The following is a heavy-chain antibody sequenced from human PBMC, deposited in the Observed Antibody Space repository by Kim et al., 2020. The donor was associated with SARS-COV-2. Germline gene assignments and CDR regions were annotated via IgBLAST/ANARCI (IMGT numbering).Heavy chain of an antibody. Sequence: SETLSLTCTVSGGSISSGGYYWSWIRQHPGKGLEWIGYIYYSGSTYYNPSLKSRVTISVDTSKNQFSLKLSSVTAADTAVYYCARDGSRGYCTNGVCYKTPNQPHYYYYYGMDVWGQGTTVTVSS. D-gene: IGHD2-8*01. CDR1: GGSISSGGYY. CDR3: ARDGSRGYCTNGVCYKTPNQPHYYYYYGMDV. J-gene: IGHJ6*02. CDR2: IYYSGST. V-gene: IGHV4-31*03.